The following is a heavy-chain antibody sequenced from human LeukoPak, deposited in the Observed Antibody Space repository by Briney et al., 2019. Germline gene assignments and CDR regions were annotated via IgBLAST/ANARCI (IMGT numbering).Heavy chain of an antibody. Sequence: KPSETLSLTCTVSDYSISSGYCWGWIRQPPGKGLEWIGSIYHNGVTFSNASLRSRLSISVDTSKNQFSLRLSSVTAADTAVYYCGRSYHDDAWAAFDMWGQGTVVTISS. V-gene: IGHV4-38-2*02. CDR1: DYSISSGYC. CDR3: GRSYHDDAWAAFDM. J-gene: IGHJ3*02. D-gene: IGHD2-2*01. CDR2: IYHNGVT.